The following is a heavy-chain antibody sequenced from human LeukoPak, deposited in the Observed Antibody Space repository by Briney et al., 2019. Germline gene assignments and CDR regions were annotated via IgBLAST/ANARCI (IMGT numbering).Heavy chain of an antibody. J-gene: IGHJ2*01. CDR2: IYYSGST. CDR1: GGSISSSSYY. Sequence: SETLSLTCTVSGGSISSSSYYWGWIRQPPGKGLEWIGSIYYSGSTYYNPSLKSRVTISVDTSKNQFSLKLSSVTAADTAVYYCARDPIRYSSGWYSYWYFDLWGRGTLVTVSS. CDR3: ARDPIRYSSGWYSYWYFDL. V-gene: IGHV4-39*07. D-gene: IGHD6-19*01.